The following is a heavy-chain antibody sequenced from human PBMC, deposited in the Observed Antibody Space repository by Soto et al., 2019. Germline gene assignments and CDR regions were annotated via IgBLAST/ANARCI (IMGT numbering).Heavy chain of an antibody. Sequence: PSQTLSLTCTVSGDSIISNYYWAWIRQPPGKGPEWVGSIYHSGTTYYNPSLKSRVTISVDTSMNHFYLKVSSATAADSVVYDCSRTDNVGYYPYLGQGSLVT. CDR1: GDSIISNYY. V-gene: IGHV4-38-2*02. CDR2: IYHSGTT. J-gene: IGHJ4*02. CDR3: SRTDNVGYYPY. D-gene: IGHD3-3*01.